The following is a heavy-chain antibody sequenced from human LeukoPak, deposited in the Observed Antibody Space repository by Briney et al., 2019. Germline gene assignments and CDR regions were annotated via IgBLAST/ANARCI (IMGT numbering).Heavy chain of an antibody. CDR1: GFTFGSCR. D-gene: IGHD4-23*01. CDR2: ISTGSSTT. CDR3: ARVAAGYSVNYFDY. V-gene: IGHV3-48*02. J-gene: IGHJ4*02. Sequence: GGSLRLSCAASGFTFGSCRMNWVRQTPGKGLEWVSYISTGSSTTYYADSVKGRFTISRDNVENSLYLQMNSLRDEDTAVYYCARVAAGYSVNYFDYWGQGTLVTVSS.